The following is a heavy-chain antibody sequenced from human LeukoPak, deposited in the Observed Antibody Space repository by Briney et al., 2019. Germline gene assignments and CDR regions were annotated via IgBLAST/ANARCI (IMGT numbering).Heavy chain of an antibody. CDR2: INPNSGGT. CDR1: GYTFTGYY. Sequence: ASVKVSCKASGYTFTGYYMHWVRQAPGQGLEWMGWINPNSGGTNYAQKFQGRVTMTRDTSISTAYMELSRLRSDDTAVYYCARGGGGGEYQLLIKFEYWGQGTLVTVSS. J-gene: IGHJ4*02. CDR3: ARGGGGGEYQLLIKFEY. V-gene: IGHV1-2*02. D-gene: IGHD2-2*01.